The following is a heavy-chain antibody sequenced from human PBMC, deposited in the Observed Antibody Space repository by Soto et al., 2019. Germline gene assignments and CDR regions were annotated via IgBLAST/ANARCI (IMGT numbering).Heavy chain of an antibody. CDR1: GYSFTSYW. D-gene: IGHD3-10*01. J-gene: IGHJ4*02. CDR2: IDPSDSYT. V-gene: IGHV5-10-1*01. CDR3: ATLRVGFGELLTY. Sequence: GASLKISCKGSGYSFTSYWIGWVRQMPGKGLEWMGRIDPSDSYTNYSPSFQGHVTISADKSISTAYLQWSSLKASDTAMYYCATLRVGFGELLTYWAQGTLVTVSS.